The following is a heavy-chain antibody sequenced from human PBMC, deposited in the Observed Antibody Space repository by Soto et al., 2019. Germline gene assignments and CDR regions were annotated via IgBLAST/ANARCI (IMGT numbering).Heavy chain of an antibody. J-gene: IGHJ4*02. CDR1: GFTFSSYG. CDR2: ICYDGSNK. D-gene: IGHD1-26*01. V-gene: IGHV3-33*01. CDR3: ARSRGSYYRVDY. Sequence: QVQLVESGGGVVQPGSSLRPSCAASGFTFSSYGMHWVRQAPGKGLEWVAVICYDGSNKYYADSVKGRFTISRDNSKNTLYLQMNSLRAEDTAVYYCARSRGSYYRVDYWGQGTLVTVSS.